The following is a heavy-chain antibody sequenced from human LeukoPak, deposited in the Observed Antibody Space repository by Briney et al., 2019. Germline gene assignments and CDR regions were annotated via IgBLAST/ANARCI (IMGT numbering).Heavy chain of an antibody. D-gene: IGHD1-26*01. J-gene: IGHJ4*02. CDR1: GFAFGSHW. Sequence: GASLRLSCAASGFAFGSHWMHWVRQAPGKGLVWVARIESDASNTRYADSVEGRFTISRDNANKTLYLQMNSLRAEDTAVYYCTRDGSGSRIPFDYWGQGTLVTVSS. CDR3: TRDGSGSRIPFDY. CDR2: IESDASNT. V-gene: IGHV3-74*01.